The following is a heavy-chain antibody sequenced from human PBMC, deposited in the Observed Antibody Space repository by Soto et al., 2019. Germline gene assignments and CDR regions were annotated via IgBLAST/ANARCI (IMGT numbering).Heavy chain of an antibody. CDR2: ISWNSNII. J-gene: IGHJ4*02. V-gene: IGHV3-9*01. CDR1: GFTFDDYA. D-gene: IGHD2-15*01. CDR3: AKGGPDGFCSGGRCYFDY. Sequence: EVQLVESGGGLVQPGSSLRLSCAASGFTFDDYAMHWVRRVPGKGLEWVSSISWNSNIIGYADSVKGRFTISRDNAKNSLYLQMNSLRPEDTALYYCAKGGPDGFCSGGRCYFDYCGQGTLVTVSS.